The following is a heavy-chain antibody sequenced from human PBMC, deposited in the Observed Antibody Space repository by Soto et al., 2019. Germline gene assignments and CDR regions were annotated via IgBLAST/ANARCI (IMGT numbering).Heavy chain of an antibody. CDR1: GGSISSYY. D-gene: IGHD3-22*01. CDR2: IYYSGST. Sequence: SETLSLTCTVSGGSISSYYWSWIRQPPGKGLEWIGYIYYSGSTNYNPSLKSRVTISVDTSKNQFSLKLSSVTAADTAVYYCARDNGRENYYDSSGYWYYFDYWGQGTLVTVSS. CDR3: ARDNGRENYYDSSGYWYYFDY. V-gene: IGHV4-59*01. J-gene: IGHJ4*02.